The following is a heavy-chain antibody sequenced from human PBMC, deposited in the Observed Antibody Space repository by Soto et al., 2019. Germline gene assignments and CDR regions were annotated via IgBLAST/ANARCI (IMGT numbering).Heavy chain of an antibody. V-gene: IGHV1-18*04. J-gene: IGHJ5*02. Sequence: QVHLVQSGTEVKEPGASVKVSCKASASTFTGYTINWVRQAPGQGLEWMGWISTCNGNTQYAGNFEGRVTMTTDTSTTTAYMQLTSLTFDAPAVYFCARVTVTSVRWFGPWGQGTLVSFSS. CDR3: ARVTVTSVRWFGP. CDR1: ASTFTGYT. CDR2: ISTCNGNT. D-gene: IGHD4-17*01.